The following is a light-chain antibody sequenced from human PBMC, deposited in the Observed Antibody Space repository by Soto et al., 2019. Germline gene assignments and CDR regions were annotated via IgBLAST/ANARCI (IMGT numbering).Light chain of an antibody. Sequence: EIVLTPSPATLSLSPGERATLSCRASQSVSSYLAWYQQKPGQAPRLLIYAASSRATGIPDRFSGSGSGTDFTLTISRLEPEDFAVYYCQQYGSSPITFGQGTRLEIK. CDR1: QSVSSY. CDR2: AAS. J-gene: IGKJ5*01. CDR3: QQYGSSPIT. V-gene: IGKV3-20*01.